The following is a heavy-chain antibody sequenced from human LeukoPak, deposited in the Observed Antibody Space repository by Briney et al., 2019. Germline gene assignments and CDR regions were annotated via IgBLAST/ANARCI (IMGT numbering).Heavy chain of an antibody. Sequence: ASVKVSCKASGGTFSSYAISWVRQAPGQGLEWMGRIIPIFGTANYAQKFQGRVTITTDESTSTAYMELSSLRSEDTAVYYCASSDGRMEYSSSDRFDYWGQGTLVTVSS. J-gene: IGHJ4*02. D-gene: IGHD6-6*01. V-gene: IGHV1-69*05. CDR3: ASSDGRMEYSSSDRFDY. CDR2: IIPIFGTA. CDR1: GGTFSSYA.